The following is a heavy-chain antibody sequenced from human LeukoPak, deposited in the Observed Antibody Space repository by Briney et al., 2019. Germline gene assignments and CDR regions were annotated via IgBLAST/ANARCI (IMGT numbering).Heavy chain of an antibody. CDR3: ARDYCSSTSCYALDYYYYMDV. CDR2: ISSSSSTI. Sequence: GGSLRLSCAASGFTFSSYSTNWVRQAPGKGLEWVSYISSSSSTIYYADSVKGRFTISRDNAKNSLYLQMNSLRAEDTAVYYCARDYCSSTSCYALDYYYYMDVWGKGTTVTVSS. V-gene: IGHV3-48*01. J-gene: IGHJ6*03. D-gene: IGHD2-2*01. CDR1: GFTFSSYS.